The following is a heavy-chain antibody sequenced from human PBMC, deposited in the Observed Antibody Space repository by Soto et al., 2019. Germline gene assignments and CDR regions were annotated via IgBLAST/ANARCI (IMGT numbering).Heavy chain of an antibody. CDR3: ARDLGYYCVRSPQPRHSAPTTLAPAP. CDR1: AGLPSRCY. V-gene: IGHV4-59*01. CDR2: IYYSGST. J-gene: IGHJ5*02. Sequence: TATLSVRYTVSAGLPSRCYWRWFRQPPGKGLEWIGYIYYSGSTNYNPSLMSRVTISVDTSKNQFSLKLSSVTAADTAVYYCARDLGYYCVRSPQPRHSAPTTLAPAPW. D-gene: IGHD3-10*02.